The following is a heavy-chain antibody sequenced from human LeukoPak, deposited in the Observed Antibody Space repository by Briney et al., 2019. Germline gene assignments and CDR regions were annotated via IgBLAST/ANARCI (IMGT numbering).Heavy chain of an antibody. CDR1: GFTFSDYY. CDR3: ARSNRGFFKQQPLDY. Sequence: KPGGSLRLSCAASGFTFSDYYMSWIRQAPGKGLEWVSYISSSGSTIYYADSVKGRFTISRDNAKNSLYLQMSSLRAEDTAVYYCARSNRGFFKQQPLDYWGQGTLVTVSS. CDR2: ISSSGSTI. D-gene: IGHD3-3*01. J-gene: IGHJ4*02. V-gene: IGHV3-11*01.